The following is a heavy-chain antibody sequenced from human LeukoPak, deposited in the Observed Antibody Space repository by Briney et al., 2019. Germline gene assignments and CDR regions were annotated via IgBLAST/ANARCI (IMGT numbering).Heavy chain of an antibody. CDR3: TTEGYCSGGNCYSYDN. Sequence: PGGSPRLSCAASGFTFSSAWLSWVRQAPGKGLEWVGRIKSKTDGGTTDYAAPVKGRFTISRDDSKNKLFLQMNSLKTEDTAVHYCTTEGYCSGGNCYSYDNWGQGTLVTVSS. CDR1: GFTFSSAW. CDR2: IKSKTDGGTT. D-gene: IGHD2-15*01. J-gene: IGHJ4*02. V-gene: IGHV3-15*01.